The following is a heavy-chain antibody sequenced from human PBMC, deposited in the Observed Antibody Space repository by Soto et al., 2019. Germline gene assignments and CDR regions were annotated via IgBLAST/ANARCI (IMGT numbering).Heavy chain of an antibody. CDR1: GGSISSGGYY. D-gene: IGHD3-3*01. J-gene: IGHJ6*02. V-gene: IGHV4-31*03. CDR2: IYYSGST. Sequence: SETLSLTCTVSGGSISSGGYYWSWIRQHPGKGLEWIGYIYYSGSTYYNPSLKSRVTISVDTSKNQFSLKLSSVTAADTAVYYCARMRITIFGVITYYYYSMDVWGQGTTVTVSS. CDR3: ARMRITIFGVITYYYYSMDV.